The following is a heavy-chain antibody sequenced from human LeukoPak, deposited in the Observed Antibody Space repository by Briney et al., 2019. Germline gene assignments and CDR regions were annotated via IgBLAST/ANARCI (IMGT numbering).Heavy chain of an antibody. CDR1: GFTFSSYG. CDR3: ARDGYCSGGSCRRGGWFDP. Sequence: PGRSLRLSCAASGFTFSSYGMHWVRQAPGKGLVWVAVIWYDGSNKYYADSVKGRFTISRDNSKNTLYLQMNSLRAEDTAVYYCARDGYCSGGSCRRGGWFDPWGQGTLVTVSS. D-gene: IGHD2-15*01. V-gene: IGHV3-33*01. J-gene: IGHJ5*02. CDR2: IWYDGSNK.